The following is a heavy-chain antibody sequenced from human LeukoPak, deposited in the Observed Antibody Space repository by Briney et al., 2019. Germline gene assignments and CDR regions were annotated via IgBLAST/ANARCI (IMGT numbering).Heavy chain of an antibody. CDR3: ARGSDYDILTGPFDY. D-gene: IGHD3-9*01. CDR2: INPNSGGT. Sequence: GASVKVSFKASGYTFTVYYMHWVRQAPGQGLGWMGWINPNSGGTNYAQKFQGRVTMTRDTSISTAYMELSRLRSDDTAVYYCARGSDYDILTGPFDYWGQGTLVTVSS. V-gene: IGHV1-2*02. J-gene: IGHJ4*02. CDR1: GYTFTVYY.